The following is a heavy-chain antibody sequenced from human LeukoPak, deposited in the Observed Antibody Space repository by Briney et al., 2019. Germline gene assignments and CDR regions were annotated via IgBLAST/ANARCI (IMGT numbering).Heavy chain of an antibody. J-gene: IGHJ4*02. D-gene: IGHD3-16*02. V-gene: IGHV3-9*01. CDR2: ISWNSGSI. Sequence: GGSLRLSCAASEFTFDDYAMHWVRQAPGKGLEWVSGISWNSGSIGYADSVKGRFTISRDNAKNSLYLQMNSLRAEDTALYYCARLRLGELSTFDYWGQGTLVTVSS. CDR1: EFTFDDYA. CDR3: ARLRLGELSTFDY.